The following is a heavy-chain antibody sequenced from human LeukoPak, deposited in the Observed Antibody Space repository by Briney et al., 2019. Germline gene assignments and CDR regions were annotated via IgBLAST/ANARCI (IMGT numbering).Heavy chain of an antibody. CDR2: IYYSGST. D-gene: IGHD5-18*01. Sequence: SETLSLTCTVSGGSISSYYWSWIRQPPGKGLEWIGYIYYSGSTNYNPSLKSRVTISVDTSKNQFSLKLSSVTAADTAVYYCARHAGYSYGDNWFDPWGQGTLVTVSS. J-gene: IGHJ5*02. CDR1: GGSISSYY. CDR3: ARHAGYSYGDNWFDP. V-gene: IGHV4-59*01.